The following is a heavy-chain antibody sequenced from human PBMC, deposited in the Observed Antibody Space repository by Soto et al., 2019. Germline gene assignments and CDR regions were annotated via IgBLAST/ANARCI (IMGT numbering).Heavy chain of an antibody. Sequence: SVKVSCKASGGTFSSYAISWVRQAPGQGLEWMGGIIPIFGTTNYAQKFQGRVTITADESTSTAYMELSSLRSEDTAVYYCARDLGGNGAMYYDTGGGMDVWGQGTTVTVSS. CDR3: ARDLGGNGAMYYDTGGGMDV. J-gene: IGHJ6*02. V-gene: IGHV1-69*13. CDR1: GGTFSSYA. CDR2: IIPIFGTT. D-gene: IGHD3-9*01.